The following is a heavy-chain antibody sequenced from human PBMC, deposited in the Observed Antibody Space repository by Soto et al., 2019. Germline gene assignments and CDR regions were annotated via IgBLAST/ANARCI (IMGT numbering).Heavy chain of an antibody. CDR2: IYHSGST. D-gene: IGHD5-18*01. V-gene: IGHV4-30-2*01. CDR1: GGSISSGGYS. J-gene: IGHJ5*02. Sequence: SETLSLTCAVSGGSISSGGYSWSWIRQPPGKGLEWIGYIYHSGSTYYNPSLKSRVTISVDRSKNQFSLKLSSVTAADTAVYYCARDRGYSYGYFDPWAREPWPPSPQ. CDR3: ARDRGYSYGYFDP.